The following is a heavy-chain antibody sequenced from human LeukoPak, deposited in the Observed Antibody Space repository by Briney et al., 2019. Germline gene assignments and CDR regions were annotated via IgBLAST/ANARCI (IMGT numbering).Heavy chain of an antibody. CDR3: ARGIYNDY. J-gene: IGHJ4*02. D-gene: IGHD3-10*01. V-gene: IGHV1-2*02. CDR1: GYTFNGHH. Sequence: ASLKVSCKASGYTFNGHHIHWVRRAPGQGLEWMGWINPNSGGTNYAQNFQGRVTLTRHTSISTAYMELLRLRSDDTAVYYCARGIYNDYWGQGTLVTVYS. CDR2: INPNSGGT.